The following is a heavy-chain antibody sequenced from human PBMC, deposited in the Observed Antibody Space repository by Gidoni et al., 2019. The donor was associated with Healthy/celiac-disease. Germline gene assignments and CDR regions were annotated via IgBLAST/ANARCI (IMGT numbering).Heavy chain of an antibody. CDR1: GGSFSGYY. D-gene: IGHD3-16*01. V-gene: IGHV4-34*01. Sequence: QVQLQQWGAGLLKPSETLSLTCAVYGGSFSGYYWSWIRQPPGKGLEWIGEINHSGSTNLNPSLKSRVTISVDTSKNQFSLKLSSVTAADTAVYYCARGGGWLQPHPFDYWGQGTLVTVSS. CDR3: ARGGGWLQPHPFDY. J-gene: IGHJ4*02. CDR2: INHSGST.